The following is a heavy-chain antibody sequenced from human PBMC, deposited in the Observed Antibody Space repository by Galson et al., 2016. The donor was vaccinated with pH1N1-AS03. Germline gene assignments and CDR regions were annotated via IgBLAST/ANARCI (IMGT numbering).Heavy chain of an antibody. V-gene: IGHV3-23*03. CDR1: GFIFSRFA. J-gene: IGHJ4*02. Sequence: SLRLSCAASGFIFSRFAVTWVRQAPGKGLEWVSLIHDDGDGTYYADSVKGRFTISRDNSKNTLFLHMNSLRAEETAVYYCAKARGLETPNHFFDYWGQGTLVTVSS. CDR2: IHDDGDGT. D-gene: IGHD1-1*01. CDR3: AKARGLETPNHFFDY.